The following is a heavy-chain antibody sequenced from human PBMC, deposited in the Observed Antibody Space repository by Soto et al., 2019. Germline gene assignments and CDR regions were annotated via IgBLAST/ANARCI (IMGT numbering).Heavy chain of an antibody. D-gene: IGHD2-15*01. Sequence: SETLSLTCAVYGGSFSGYYWSWIRQPPGKGLEWIGEINHSGSTNYNPSLKSRVTISVDTSKNQFSLKLSSVTAADTAVYYCARWADIVVVVAATPGLLEDAFDIWGQGTLVTVSS. CDR3: ARWADIVVVVAATPGLLEDAFDI. CDR2: INHSGST. J-gene: IGHJ3*02. V-gene: IGHV4-34*01. CDR1: GGSFSGYY.